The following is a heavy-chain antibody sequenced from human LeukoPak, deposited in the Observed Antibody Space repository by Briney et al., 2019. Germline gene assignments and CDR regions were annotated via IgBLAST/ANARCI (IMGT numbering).Heavy chain of an antibody. V-gene: IGHV1-69*13. CDR1: VGTFSSYA. D-gene: IGHD3-10*01. CDR3: ASSFITMVRGVIMYYYGMDV. Sequence: ASVKVSCKASVGTFSSYAISWVRQAPGQGLEWMGGIIPIFGTANYAQKFQGRVTITADESTSTAYMELSSLRSEDTAVYYCASSFITMVRGVIMYYYGMDVWGQGTTVTVSS. CDR2: IIPIFGTA. J-gene: IGHJ6*02.